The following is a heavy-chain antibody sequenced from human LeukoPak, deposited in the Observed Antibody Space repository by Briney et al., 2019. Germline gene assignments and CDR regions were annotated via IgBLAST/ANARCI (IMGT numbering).Heavy chain of an antibody. CDR3: ARNHDYDSSGYHA. CDR2: INGDGGSR. D-gene: IGHD3-22*01. J-gene: IGHJ5*02. Sequence: GGSLRLSCAASGFTFDDYGMAWVRQAPGKGLEWVSGINGDGGSRGYADSVKGRFTISRDNAKNSLHLQMNSLRVEDTALYYCARNHDYDSSGYHAWGQGTLVTVSS. V-gene: IGHV3-20*04. CDR1: GFTFDDYG.